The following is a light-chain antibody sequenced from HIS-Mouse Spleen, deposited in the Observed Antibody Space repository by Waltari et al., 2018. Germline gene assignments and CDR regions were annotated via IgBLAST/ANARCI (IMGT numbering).Light chain of an antibody. CDR2: EVS. CDR1: SSDVGRYTR. Sequence: QSALTQPPSVSGSPGQSVTISCTGTSSDVGRYTRVSWYQQPPGTAPKLMIYEVSNRPSGVPVRFSGSKSGNTASLTISGLQAEDEADYYCSSYTSSSTVFGTGTKVTVL. J-gene: IGLJ1*01. CDR3: SSYTSSSTV. V-gene: IGLV2-18*02.